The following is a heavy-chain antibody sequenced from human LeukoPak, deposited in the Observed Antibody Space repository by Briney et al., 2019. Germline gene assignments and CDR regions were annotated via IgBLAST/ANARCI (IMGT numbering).Heavy chain of an antibody. V-gene: IGHV3-15*01. D-gene: IGHD5-18*01. J-gene: IGHJ4*02. CDR3: TAERGYSYYF. CDR1: GFTFSDAW. CDR2: IKSKPAGGTT. Sequence: GGSLRLSCAASGFTFSDAWMSWVRQAPGKGLEWVGRIKSKPAGGTTEYTAPVKGRFSISRDDSKDTVYLQMNSLHTEDTAVYYCTAERGYSYYFWGQGTLVTVSS.